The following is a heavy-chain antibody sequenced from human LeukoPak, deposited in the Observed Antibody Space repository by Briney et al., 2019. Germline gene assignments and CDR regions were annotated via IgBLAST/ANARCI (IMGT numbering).Heavy chain of an antibody. CDR3: AKRVVRITIFGPSSQPTSGG. CDR1: GSTFGGNA. Sequence: PGGPWSSSWPAPGSTFGGNALSWFRRAQGRGLKWSPAIRGGGGSTYYADSVKGRFTISRDNSKNTLYLQMNSLRAEDTAVYYCAKRVVRITIFGPSSQPTSGGWGQGTLVTVSS. J-gene: IGHJ4*02. CDR2: IRGGGGST. V-gene: IGHV3-23*01. D-gene: IGHD3-3*01.